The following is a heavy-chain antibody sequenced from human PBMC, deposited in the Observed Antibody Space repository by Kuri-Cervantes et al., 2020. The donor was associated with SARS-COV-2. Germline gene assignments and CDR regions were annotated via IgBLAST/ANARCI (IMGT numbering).Heavy chain of an antibody. V-gene: IGHV4-39*01. CDR1: GVAIDSNSYY. D-gene: IGHD2-2*01. CDR3: ARCSQYCSSTTCYYYYYYMYV. CDR2: IYYSVST. J-gene: IGHJ6*03. Sequence: SETLSLTFIVSGVAIDSNSYYWVWSRQPPGQGLEWIGGIYYSVSTYHNPSLKSRVTLSADTSKKQFSLKLTSVTAADTAVYYCARCSQYCSSTTCYYYYYYMYVWDKGTTVTVSS.